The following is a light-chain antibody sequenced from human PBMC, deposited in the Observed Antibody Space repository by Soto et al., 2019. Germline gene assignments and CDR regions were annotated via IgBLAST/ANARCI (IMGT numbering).Light chain of an antibody. CDR3: SSYAGSSWL. CDR1: SSDVGGYNY. Sequence: QSVLTLPPSASGSPGQSVTISCTGTSSDVGGYNYVSWYQQHPGKAPKLMIYEVSKRPSGVPDRFSGSKSGNTASLTVSGLQAEDEADYYCSSYAGSSWLFGGGTKLTVL. V-gene: IGLV2-8*01. CDR2: EVS. J-gene: IGLJ3*02.